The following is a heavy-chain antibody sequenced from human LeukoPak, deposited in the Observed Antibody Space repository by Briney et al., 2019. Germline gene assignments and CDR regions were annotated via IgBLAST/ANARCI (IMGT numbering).Heavy chain of an antibody. J-gene: IGHJ4*02. CDR3: AREENTAMVASFDY. Sequence: ASVKVSCKVSGYTLTELSMHWVRQAPGKGLEWMGGFDPEDGETIYAQKFQGRVTITADESTSTAYMELSSLRSEDTAVYYCAREENTAMVASFDYWGQGTLVTVSS. CDR1: GYTLTELS. D-gene: IGHD5-18*01. V-gene: IGHV1-24*01. CDR2: FDPEDGET.